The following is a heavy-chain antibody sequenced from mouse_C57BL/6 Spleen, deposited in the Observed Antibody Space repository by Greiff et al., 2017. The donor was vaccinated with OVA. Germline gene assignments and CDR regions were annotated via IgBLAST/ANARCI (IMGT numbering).Heavy chain of an antibody. J-gene: IGHJ4*01. D-gene: IGHD2-2*01. CDR1: GYTFTSYW. Sequence: QVQLQQPGAELVKPGASVKLSCKASGYTFTSYWMHWVKQRPGKGLEWIGMIHPNSGSTNYNEKFKSKATLTVDKSSSTAYMQLSSLTSEDSAVYYCARVGLTWAMDYWGQGTSVTVSS. CDR3: ARVGLTWAMDY. V-gene: IGHV1-64*01. CDR2: IHPNSGST.